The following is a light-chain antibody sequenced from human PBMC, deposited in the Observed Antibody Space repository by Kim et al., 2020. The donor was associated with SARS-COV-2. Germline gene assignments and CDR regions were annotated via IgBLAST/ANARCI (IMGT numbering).Light chain of an antibody. Sequence: DIQMTQSPSSLSASVGDRVTITCQASQDISNYLNWYQQKPGKAPKLVIYDASNLETGVPSRFSGSGSGTDFTFTISSLQPEDIATYYCQQYDNLPTFGQGTKLEI. CDR2: DAS. J-gene: IGKJ2*01. V-gene: IGKV1-33*01. CDR3: QQYDNLPT. CDR1: QDISNY.